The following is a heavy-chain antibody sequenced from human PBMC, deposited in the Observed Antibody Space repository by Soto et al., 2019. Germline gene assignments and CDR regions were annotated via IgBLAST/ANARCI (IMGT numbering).Heavy chain of an antibody. CDR3: ARGVRTGFYGMDV. J-gene: IGHJ6*02. Sequence: GASVKVSCKASGGTFSNYAISWVRQAPGQGLEWVGGIIPTFGTSNYAQNFQGRVSITADESTSTAYMELSSLRSEDTAVYYCARGVRTGFYGMDVWGQGTTVTVSS. V-gene: IGHV1-69*13. D-gene: IGHD3-10*01. CDR2: IIPTFGTS. CDR1: GGTFSNYA.